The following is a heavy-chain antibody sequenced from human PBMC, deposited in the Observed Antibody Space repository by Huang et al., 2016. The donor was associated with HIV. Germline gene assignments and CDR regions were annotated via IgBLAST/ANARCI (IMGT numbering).Heavy chain of an antibody. J-gene: IGHJ4*02. CDR1: GYIFTTSW. V-gene: IGHV5-51*03. D-gene: IGHD3-10*01. Sequence: EVELVQSGTEVKKPGESLMISCKGSGYIFTTSWIGWVRQMPGKGLEGMGIIYPGDSDTRYIPSFQGQVTMSVDKSINTAYLHWSSLKAADTAMYYCARLAGGTWSYYFDLWGQGALVTVSS. CDR3: ARLAGGTWSYYFDL. CDR2: IYPGDSDT.